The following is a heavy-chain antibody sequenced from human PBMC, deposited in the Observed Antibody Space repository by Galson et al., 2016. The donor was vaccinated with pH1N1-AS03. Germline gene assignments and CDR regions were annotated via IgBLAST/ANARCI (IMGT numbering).Heavy chain of an antibody. CDR1: GGTFSSYA. CDR3: ARDANYDFWSGHDAFDI. Sequence: VKVSCTASGGTFSSYAISWVRQAPGQGLEWMGGIIAMFGTANYAQKVQGRVTITADKSTSTAYMELSSLRSEDTAVYYCARDANYDFWSGHDAFDIWGQGTMVTVSS. V-gene: IGHV1-69*06. D-gene: IGHD3-3*01. J-gene: IGHJ3*02. CDR2: IIAMFGTA.